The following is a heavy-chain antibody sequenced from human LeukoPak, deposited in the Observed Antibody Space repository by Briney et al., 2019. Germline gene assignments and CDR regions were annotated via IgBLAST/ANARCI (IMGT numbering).Heavy chain of an antibody. J-gene: IGHJ4*02. Sequence: GGSLRLSCAASGFTFSSYAMSWVRQAPGKGLEWVSAISGSGGSTYYADSVKGRFTISRDNSKNTLYLQMNSLRAEDTAVYYCSKRMRLGELSLPFDYWGQGTLVTVSS. D-gene: IGHD3-16*02. CDR2: ISGSGGST. CDR1: GFTFSSYA. V-gene: IGHV3-23*01. CDR3: SKRMRLGELSLPFDY.